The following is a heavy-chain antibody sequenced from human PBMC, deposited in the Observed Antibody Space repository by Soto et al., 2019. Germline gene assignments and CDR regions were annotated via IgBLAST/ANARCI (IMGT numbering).Heavy chain of an antibody. D-gene: IGHD3-22*01. CDR2: INPSGGST. J-gene: IGHJ4*02. CDR1: GYTFTSYY. V-gene: IGHV1-46*01. CDR3: ARTDYYDSSGPPPDY. Sequence: GASVKVSCEASGYTFTSYYMHWVRQAPGQGLEWMGIINPSGGSTSYAQKFQGRVTMTRDTSTSTVYMELSSLRSEDTAVYYCARTDYYDSSGPPPDYWGQGTLVTVSS.